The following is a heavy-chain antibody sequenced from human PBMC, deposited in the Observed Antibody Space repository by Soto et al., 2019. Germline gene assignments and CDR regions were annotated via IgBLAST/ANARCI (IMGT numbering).Heavy chain of an antibody. J-gene: IGHJ6*02. D-gene: IGHD3-10*01. CDR3: VKDRKRSGGNYYYYYYSGMDA. Sequence: PGGSLRLSCAASGFTFDDYAMHWVRQAPGKGLEWVSLISWDGGSTYYADSVKGRFTISRDNSKNSLYLQMNSLRTEDTALYYCVKDRKRSGGNYYYYYYSGMDAWGQGTTVTVSS. V-gene: IGHV3-43*01. CDR2: ISWDGGST. CDR1: GFTFDDYA.